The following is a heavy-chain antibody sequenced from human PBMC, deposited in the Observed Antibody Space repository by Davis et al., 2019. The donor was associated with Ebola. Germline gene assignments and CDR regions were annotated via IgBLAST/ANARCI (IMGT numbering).Heavy chain of an antibody. J-gene: IGHJ6*02. CDR2: ISAYNGNT. D-gene: IGHD4-17*01. CDR1: GYTFTSYG. V-gene: IGHV1-18*01. CDR3: ARDGDYGDYLYYYYGMDV. Sequence: ASVKVFCKASGYTFTSYGISWVRQAPGQGLEWMGWISAYNGNTNYAQKLQGIVTMTTDTSTSTAYMELRSLRSDDTAVYYCARDGDYGDYLYYYYGMDVWGQGTTVTVSS.